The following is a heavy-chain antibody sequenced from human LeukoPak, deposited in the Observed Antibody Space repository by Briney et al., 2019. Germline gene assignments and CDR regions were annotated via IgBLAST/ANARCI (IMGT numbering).Heavy chain of an antibody. J-gene: IGHJ4*02. D-gene: IGHD3-10*01. CDR1: GYTFTSYG. CDR3: ARVVTMVRGVIIDHFDY. V-gene: IGHV1-18*01. Sequence: ASVKVSCKASGYTFTSYGISWVRQAPGQGLEWMGWISAYNGNTNYAQKLQGRVTMTTDTSTSTAYMELRSLRSDDTAVCYCARVVTMVRGVIIDHFDYWGQGTLVTVSS. CDR2: ISAYNGNT.